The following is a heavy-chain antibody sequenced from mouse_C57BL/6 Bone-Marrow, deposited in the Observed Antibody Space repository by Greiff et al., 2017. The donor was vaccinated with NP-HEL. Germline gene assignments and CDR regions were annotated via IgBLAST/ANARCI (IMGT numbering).Heavy chain of an antibody. V-gene: IGHV5-17*01. CDR1: GFTFSDYG. CDR3: AGGGPHWYFDV. CDR2: ISSGSSTI. Sequence: DVMLVESGGGLVKPGGSLKLSCAASGFTFSDYGMHWVRQAPEKGLEWVAYISSGSSTIYYADTVKGRFTISRDNAKNTLFLQMTSLRSEDTAMYYWAGGGPHWYFDVWGTGTTVTVSS. J-gene: IGHJ1*03.